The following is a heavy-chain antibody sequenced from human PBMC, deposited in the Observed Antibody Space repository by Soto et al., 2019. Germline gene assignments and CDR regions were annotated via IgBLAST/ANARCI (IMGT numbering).Heavy chain of an antibody. J-gene: IGHJ5*02. CDR2: INHSGST. CDR1: GGSFSGYY. Sequence: QVQLQQWGAGLLKPSETLSLTCAVYGGSFSGYYWSWIRQSPGKGLEWIGEINHSGSTNYNPSLKSRVSISVDTSKSQYSLKLSSLTAADTAVYYCASGAGMGDGLYSWFDPWGQGTLVTVSS. D-gene: IGHD1-1*01. CDR3: ASGAGMGDGLYSWFDP. V-gene: IGHV4-34*01.